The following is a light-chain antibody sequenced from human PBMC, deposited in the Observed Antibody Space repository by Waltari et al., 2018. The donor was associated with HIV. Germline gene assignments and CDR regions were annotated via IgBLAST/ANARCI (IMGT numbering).Light chain of an antibody. V-gene: IGLV2-11*01. Sequence: QSALTQPRSVSGSPGQSVTISCTGTSSDVGAYNFVSWYQQYPGKAPTRLIYDVKKRPSGVPDRFYGSKSDNTASLTISGLQAEDEADYYCCSYAGNYIFDFGGGTKLTVL. CDR3: CSYAGNYIFD. CDR2: DVK. J-gene: IGLJ2*01. CDR1: SSDVGAYNF.